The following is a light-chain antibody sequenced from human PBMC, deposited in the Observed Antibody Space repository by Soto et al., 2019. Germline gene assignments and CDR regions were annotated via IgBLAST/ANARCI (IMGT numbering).Light chain of an antibody. CDR1: QSVSSSY. CDR2: GAS. Sequence: EIVLTQSPGTLSLSPWERATLSCRASQSVSSSYLAWYQQNPGQAPRLLIYGASSRATGIPDRFSGSGSGTDFTLTISRLEPEDFAVYYCQQYGSSPRTFGQGTKVDIK. CDR3: QQYGSSPRT. V-gene: IGKV3-20*01. J-gene: IGKJ1*01.